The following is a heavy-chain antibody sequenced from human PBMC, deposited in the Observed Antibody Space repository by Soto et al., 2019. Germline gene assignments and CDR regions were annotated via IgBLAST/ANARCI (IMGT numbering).Heavy chain of an antibody. Sequence: QVQLQESGPGLVKPSETLSLTCTVSGASVSTEGYYWSWIRPPPGKGLEWIGYVHHSGITNYNPSLMSRVTTSVDTSKNQVSLRLYSVTTADTGVYYCARLRRLAAVANYYYHSMDVWGQGTTVTVSS. D-gene: IGHD6-19*01. V-gene: IGHV4-61*08. CDR2: VHHSGIT. CDR1: GASVSTEGYY. J-gene: IGHJ6*02. CDR3: ARLRRLAAVANYYYHSMDV.